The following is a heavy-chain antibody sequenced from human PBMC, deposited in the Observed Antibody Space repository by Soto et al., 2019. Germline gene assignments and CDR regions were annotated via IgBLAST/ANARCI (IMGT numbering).Heavy chain of an antibody. CDR2: IYYSGST. D-gene: IGHD3-22*01. V-gene: IGHV4-59*01. Sequence: ETLSLTCTVSGGSISSYYWSWIRQPPGKGLEWIGYIYYSGSTNYNPSLKSRVTISVDTSKNQFSLKLSSVTAADTAVYYCAREIVGHDAFDIWGQGTMVTVSS. J-gene: IGHJ3*02. CDR3: AREIVGHDAFDI. CDR1: GGSISSYY.